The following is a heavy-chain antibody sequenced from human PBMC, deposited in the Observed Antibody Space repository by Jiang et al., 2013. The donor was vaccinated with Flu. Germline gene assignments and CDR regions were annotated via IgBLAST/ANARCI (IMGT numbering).Heavy chain of an antibody. Sequence: SGDSVSSNSAAWNWIRQSPSRGLEWLGRTYYRSKWYNDYAVSVKSRITINPDTSKNQFSLQLNSVTPEDTAVYYCARDLGVVVPAAISLDYWGQGTLVTVSS. V-gene: IGHV6-1*01. D-gene: IGHD2-2*01. J-gene: IGHJ4*02. CDR3: ARDLGVVVPAAISLDY. CDR1: GDSVSSNSAA. CDR2: TYYRSKWYN.